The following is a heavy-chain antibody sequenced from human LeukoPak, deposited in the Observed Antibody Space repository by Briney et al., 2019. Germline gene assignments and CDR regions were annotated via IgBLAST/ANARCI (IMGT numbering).Heavy chain of an antibody. CDR2: IYISGST. Sequence: SETLSLTCTVSGDSISSGDYLWNWIRQPPGKGLEWIGRIYISGSTNYNPSLKSRVTMPVDTSKNQFSLKLSSVTAADTAVYYCARGGSSGWTAHDAFDIWGQGTMVTVSS. CDR1: GDSISSGDYL. J-gene: IGHJ3*02. V-gene: IGHV4-39*07. D-gene: IGHD6-19*01. CDR3: ARGGSSGWTAHDAFDI.